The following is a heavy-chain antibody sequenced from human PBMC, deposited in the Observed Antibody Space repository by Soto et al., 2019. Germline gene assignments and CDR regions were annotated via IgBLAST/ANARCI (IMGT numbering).Heavy chain of an antibody. Sequence: EVQVLESGGGLVQPGGSLRLSCAASGVRFSDYAMTWVRQVSGRGLEWVSSIFASGDNTQYADSVKGRFTISRENSRDTLYLQMNSLGVEDTSVYYCARDPNGDYVGAFENWGQGTMVTVSS. CDR1: GVRFSDYA. CDR3: ARDPNGDYVGAFEN. CDR2: IFASGDNT. D-gene: IGHD4-17*01. J-gene: IGHJ3*02. V-gene: IGHV3-23*01.